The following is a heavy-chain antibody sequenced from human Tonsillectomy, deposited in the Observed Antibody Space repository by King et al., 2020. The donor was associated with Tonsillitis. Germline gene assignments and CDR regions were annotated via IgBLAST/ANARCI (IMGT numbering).Heavy chain of an antibody. CDR1: GFTFSDSS. Sequence: VQLVESGGGLVQPGGSLKLSCAASGFTFSDSSMHWVRQASGKGLEWVGRIRSKVDNYATAYAASVKGRFTISRDDSKNTAYLQMNSLKTEVTAVYYCSTSRGFCSGGTCPTGYYGMDVWCQGTTVTASS. CDR3: STSRGFCSGGTCPTGYYGMDV. J-gene: IGHJ6*02. CDR2: IRSKVDNYAT. V-gene: IGHV3-73*01. D-gene: IGHD2-15*01.